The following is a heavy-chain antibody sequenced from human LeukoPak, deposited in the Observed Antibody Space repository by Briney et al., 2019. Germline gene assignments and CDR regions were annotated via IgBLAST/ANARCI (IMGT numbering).Heavy chain of an antibody. Sequence: PGGSLRLSCAASGFTFNNYAMHWVRQAPGKGLEWVSLIASSGLNTYYADSVRGRFTISRDNSKNTLSLQMNSLRVEDTAIYYCARDIELSTWGLGTLVTVSS. J-gene: IGHJ3*01. V-gene: IGHV3-23*01. CDR3: ARDIELST. CDR1: GFTFNNYA. CDR2: IASSGLNT. D-gene: IGHD5-12*01.